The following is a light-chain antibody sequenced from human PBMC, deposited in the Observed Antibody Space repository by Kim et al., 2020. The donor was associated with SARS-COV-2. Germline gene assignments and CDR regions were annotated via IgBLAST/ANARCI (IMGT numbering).Light chain of an antibody. CDR2: QDS. V-gene: IGLV3-1*01. CDR1: KLGDKH. Sequence: GTPGQTASITCSGDKLGDKHACCYKQKPGQSPVLVIYQDSKRPSGIPERFSGSNSGNTATLTISGTQAMDEADYYCQAWDSSTYVFGTGTKVTVL. J-gene: IGLJ1*01. CDR3: QAWDSSTYV.